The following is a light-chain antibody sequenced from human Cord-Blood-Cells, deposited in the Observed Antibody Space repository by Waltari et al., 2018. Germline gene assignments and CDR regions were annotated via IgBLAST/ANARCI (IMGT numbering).Light chain of an antibody. Sequence: EIALTQSPATLSLSPGERATLSCRASQSVSSYLAWYQQKPGQAPRLLIYDASNKATGIPARFSGSGSETDFTLTISSLEPEDFAVYYCQQRSNWLTFGGGTKVEIK. CDR3: QQRSNWLT. CDR2: DAS. J-gene: IGKJ4*01. CDR1: QSVSSY. V-gene: IGKV3-11*01.